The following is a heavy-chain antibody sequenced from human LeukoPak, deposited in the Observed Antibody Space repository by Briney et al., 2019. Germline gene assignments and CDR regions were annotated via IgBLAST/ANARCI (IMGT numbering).Heavy chain of an antibody. J-gene: IGHJ5*02. Sequence: GGSLRLSCAASGFTFSSYAMHWVRQAPGKGLEWVAVISYDGSNKYYADSVKGRFNISRDNSKNTLYLQMNSLRAEDTAVYYCAGEMVRGVISGIDPWGQGTLVTVSS. CDR1: GFTFSSYA. V-gene: IGHV3-30-3*01. CDR2: ISYDGSNK. CDR3: AGEMVRGVISGIDP. D-gene: IGHD3-10*01.